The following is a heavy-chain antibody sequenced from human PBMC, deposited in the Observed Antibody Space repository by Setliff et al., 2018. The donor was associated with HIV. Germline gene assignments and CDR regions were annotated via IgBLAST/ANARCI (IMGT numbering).Heavy chain of an antibody. V-gene: IGHV1-46*01. D-gene: IGHD3-22*01. Sequence: GASVKVSCKASGYTFTNFYMHWVRQAPGQGLEWMGIINPGGGNTRYAQRFQGRVSMTRDTSTGTVYMELSSLRSEDTAMYYCARCYYDSSGPTDAFDIWGQGTVVTVSS. CDR1: GYTFTNFY. CDR3: ARCYYDSSGPTDAFDI. J-gene: IGHJ3*02. CDR2: INPGGGNT.